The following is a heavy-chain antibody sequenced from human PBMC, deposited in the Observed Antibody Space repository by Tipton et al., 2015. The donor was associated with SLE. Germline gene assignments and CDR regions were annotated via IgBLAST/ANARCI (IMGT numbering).Heavy chain of an antibody. J-gene: IGHJ4*02. D-gene: IGHD6-13*01. CDR1: GGSISSSSYY. Sequence: TLSLTCTVSGGSISSSSYYWGWIRQPPGKGLEWIGSIYHSGSTYYNPSLKSRVTISVDTSKNQFSLKLSSVTAADTAVFYCARDYELQLVGHFDYWGQGTLVTVSS. CDR3: ARDYELQLVGHFDY. CDR2: IYHSGST. V-gene: IGHV4-39*07.